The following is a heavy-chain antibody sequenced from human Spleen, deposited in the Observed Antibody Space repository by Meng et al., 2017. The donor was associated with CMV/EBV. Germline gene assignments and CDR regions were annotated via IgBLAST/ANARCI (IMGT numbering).Heavy chain of an antibody. CDR1: GFSFSNYA. V-gene: IGHV3-23*01. Sequence: GGSLRLSCAASGFSFSNYAMNWVRQAPGKGLEWVSSISGSGGNTYYADSVKGRFIISRDNSKNTLYLQMDSLRVDDTAFFYCARTMASYFFDYWGQGTLVTVSS. CDR2: ISGSGGNT. CDR3: ARTMASYFFDY. D-gene: IGHD5-24*01. J-gene: IGHJ4*02.